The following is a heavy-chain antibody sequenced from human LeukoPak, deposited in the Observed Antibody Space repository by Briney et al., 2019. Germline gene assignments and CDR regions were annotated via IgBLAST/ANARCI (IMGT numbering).Heavy chain of an antibody. J-gene: IGHJ4*02. D-gene: IGHD2-8*01. CDR2: IYYSGST. CDR1: GGSISSYY. CDR3: ARHTNGGTHPLDH. V-gene: IGHV4-59*08. Sequence: SETLSLTCTVSGGSISSYYWSWIRQPPGKGLEWSAYIYYSGSTNYNPSLKTRVTISVDTSKNQFSLKLSSVTAADTAVYYCARHTNGGTHPLDHWGQGTLVTVSS.